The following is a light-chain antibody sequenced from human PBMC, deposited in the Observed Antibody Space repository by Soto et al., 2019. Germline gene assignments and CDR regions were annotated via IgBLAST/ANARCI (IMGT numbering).Light chain of an antibody. J-gene: IGKJ5*01. CDR1: QSITSY. CDR3: QQSYMDPIT. CDR2: AAS. Sequence: DIQMTQSPSSLSASVVGRVTSTFRASQSITSYLNLDQEKPGRAPKLLIYAASSLQSGVPSRFSGSGGGTDFTLSISSVQPEDFATYFCQQSYMDPITFGQGTRLEIK. V-gene: IGKV1-39*01.